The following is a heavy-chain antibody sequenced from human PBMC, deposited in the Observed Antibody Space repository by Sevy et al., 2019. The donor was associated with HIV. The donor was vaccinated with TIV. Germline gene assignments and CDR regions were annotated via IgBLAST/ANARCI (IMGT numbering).Heavy chain of an antibody. D-gene: IGHD5-18*01. Sequence: GGSLRLSCAASGFPVSSNYRSWVRQAPGKGLEWVSVIYSDGATYHADSVKGRFTMSRDNSKNTLYIQMNSVRVEDTAAYYCARGKSGYGYGLDYWGQGTLVTVSS. CDR3: ARGKSGYGYGLDY. V-gene: IGHV3-66*01. CDR1: GFPVSSNY. J-gene: IGHJ4*02. CDR2: IYSDGAT.